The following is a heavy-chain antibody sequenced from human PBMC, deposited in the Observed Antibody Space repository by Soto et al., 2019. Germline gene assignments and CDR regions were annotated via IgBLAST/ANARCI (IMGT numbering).Heavy chain of an antibody. D-gene: IGHD4-17*01. CDR3: ARRVSGGASIPVTTEGGRTYWFDP. V-gene: IGHV4-59*08. Sequence: SETLSLTCTVSGGSISSYYWSWIRQPPGKGLEWIGYIYYSGSTNYNPSLKSRVTISVDTSENQFSLKLSSVTAADTAVYYCARRVSGGASIPVTTEGGRTYWFDPWGQGTLVTVSS. J-gene: IGHJ5*02. CDR2: IYYSGST. CDR1: GGSISSYY.